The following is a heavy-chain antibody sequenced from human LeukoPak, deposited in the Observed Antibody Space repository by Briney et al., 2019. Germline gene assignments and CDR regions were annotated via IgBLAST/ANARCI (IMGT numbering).Heavy chain of an antibody. J-gene: IGHJ3*02. CDR2: IYHSGST. CDR3: AGEAQLNSSSWYVDAFDI. CDR1: GGSISSGGYY. D-gene: IGHD6-13*01. V-gene: IGHV4-30-2*02. Sequence: PSETLSLTCTVSGGSISSGGYYWSWIRQPPGKGLEWIGYIYHSGSTYYNPSLKSRVTISVDRSKNQFSLKLSSVTAADTAVYYCAGEAQLNSSSWYVDAFDIWGQGTMVTVSS.